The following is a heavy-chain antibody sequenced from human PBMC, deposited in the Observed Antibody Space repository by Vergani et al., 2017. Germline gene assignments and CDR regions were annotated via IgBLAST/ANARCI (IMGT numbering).Heavy chain of an antibody. V-gene: IGHV3-33*01. D-gene: IGHD6-13*01. CDR1: GFTFSSYG. Sequence: QVQLVESGGGVVQPGRSLRLSCAASGFTFSSYGMQWVRQAPGKGLEWVAVIWYDGSNKYYADSVKGRFTISRDNSKNTLYLHMNSLRAEDTAVYYCARGGSSWYFDYWGQGTMVTVSS. CDR3: ARGGSSWYFDY. J-gene: IGHJ4*03. CDR2: IWYDGSNK.